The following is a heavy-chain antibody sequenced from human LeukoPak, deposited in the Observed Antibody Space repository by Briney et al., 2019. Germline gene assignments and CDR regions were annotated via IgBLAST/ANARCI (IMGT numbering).Heavy chain of an antibody. D-gene: IGHD5-18*01. CDR3: ARGADTAMLDDYYYGMDV. Sequence: SVKVSCKASGGTFSSYAISWVRQAPGQGLEWMGRIIPILGIANYAQKFQGRVTITADKSTSTAYMELSSPRSEDTAVYYCARGADTAMLDDYYYGMDVWGQGTTVTVSS. J-gene: IGHJ6*02. V-gene: IGHV1-69*04. CDR2: IIPILGIA. CDR1: GGTFSSYA.